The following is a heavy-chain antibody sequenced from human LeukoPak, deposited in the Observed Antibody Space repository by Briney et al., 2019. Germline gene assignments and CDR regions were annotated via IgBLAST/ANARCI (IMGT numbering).Heavy chain of an antibody. Sequence: PSETLSLTCTVSGGSISSYYWSWIRQPPGKGLEWIGYIYYSGSTNYNPSLKSRVTISVDTSKNQFSLKLSSVTAADTAVYYCARGASSWYSIDYWGQGTLVTVSS. CDR1: GGSISSYY. D-gene: IGHD6-13*01. V-gene: IGHV4-59*01. CDR3: ARGASSWYSIDY. CDR2: IYYSGST. J-gene: IGHJ4*02.